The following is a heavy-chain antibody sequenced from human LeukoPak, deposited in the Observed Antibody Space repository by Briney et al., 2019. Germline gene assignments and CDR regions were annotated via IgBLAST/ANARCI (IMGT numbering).Heavy chain of an antibody. J-gene: IGHJ5*02. Sequence: SETLSLTCTVSGGSISSYYWSWVRQPPGKGLEWIAYIYYSGNTNYNPSLKSRVTISIDTSKNQFSLKLSSVTAADTAVYYCARHGLNWNYKLSWFDPWGQGTLVTVSS. V-gene: IGHV4-59*08. CDR1: GGSISSYY. D-gene: IGHD1-7*01. CDR2: IYYSGNT. CDR3: ARHGLNWNYKLSWFDP.